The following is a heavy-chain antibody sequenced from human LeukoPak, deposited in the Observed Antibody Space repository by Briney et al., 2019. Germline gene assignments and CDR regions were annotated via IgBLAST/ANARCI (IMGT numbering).Heavy chain of an antibody. CDR2: IIPIFGTT. J-gene: IGHJ4*02. V-gene: IGHV1-69*06. Sequence: GASVKVSCKASGGTFSSYAISWVRQAPGQGLEWMGGIIPIFGTTNYAQKFQGRVTITADKSTSTAYMKLSSLRSEDTAVYYCARGYCSGGSCYPFDYWGQGTLVTVSS. CDR1: GGTFSSYA. D-gene: IGHD2-15*01. CDR3: ARGYCSGGSCYPFDY.